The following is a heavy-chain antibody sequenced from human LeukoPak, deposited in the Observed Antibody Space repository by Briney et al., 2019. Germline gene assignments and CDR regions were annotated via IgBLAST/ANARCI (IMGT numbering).Heavy chain of an antibody. CDR2: MNPNSGNT. CDR1: GYTFTSYD. J-gene: IGHJ4*02. V-gene: IGHV1-8*02. D-gene: IGHD6-19*01. Sequence: ASVKVSCKASGYTFTSYDIDWVRQATGQGLEWMGWMNPNSGNTGYAQKLQGRVTMTTDTSTSTAYMELRSLRSDDTAVYYCARDQGQAVALPPDYWGQGTLVTVSS. CDR3: ARDQGQAVALPPDY.